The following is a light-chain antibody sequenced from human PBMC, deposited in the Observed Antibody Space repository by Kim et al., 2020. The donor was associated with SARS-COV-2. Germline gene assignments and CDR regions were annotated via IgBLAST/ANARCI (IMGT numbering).Light chain of an antibody. CDR3: QSHDGSPWV. J-gene: IGLJ3*02. CDR1: SGSIASTS. CDR2: EDN. Sequence: NFMLTQPHSVSESPGKTVTISCTRSSGSIASTSVQWYQQRPGSSPTIVIYEDNRRPSGVPDRFSASIDSSSNSASLTISGLKTEDEADHYCQSHDGSPWVFGGGTQLTVL. V-gene: IGLV6-57*01.